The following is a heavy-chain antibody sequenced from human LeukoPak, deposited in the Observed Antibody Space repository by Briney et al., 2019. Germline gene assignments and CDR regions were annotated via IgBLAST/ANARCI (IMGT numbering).Heavy chain of an antibody. CDR1: GYSISSGYY. CDR3: ARGNVDYYDDTLGY. Sequence: TLSLTCTVSGYSISSGYYWGWIRQPPGKGLEWIGSIYHSGSTYYNPSLKSRVTISVDTSKNQFSLKLSSVTAADTAVYYCARGNVDYYDDTLGYWGQGTLVTVSS. D-gene: IGHD3-22*01. V-gene: IGHV4-38-2*02. CDR2: IYHSGST. J-gene: IGHJ4*02.